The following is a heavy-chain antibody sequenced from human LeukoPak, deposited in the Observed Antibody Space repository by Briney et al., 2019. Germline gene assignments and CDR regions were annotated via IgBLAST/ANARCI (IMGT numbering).Heavy chain of an antibody. J-gene: IGHJ4*02. CDR3: ARVASSSAGGVDY. CDR2: IYHSGST. CDR1: GGSISSGGYY. V-gene: IGHV4-30-2*01. D-gene: IGHD6-6*01. Sequence: PSETLSLTCTVSGGSISSGGYYWSWIRQPPGKGLEWIGYIYHSGSTYYNPSLKSRVTISIDTSKNQFSLKLRSVTASDTAVYYCARVASSSAGGVDYWGQGTLVAVSS.